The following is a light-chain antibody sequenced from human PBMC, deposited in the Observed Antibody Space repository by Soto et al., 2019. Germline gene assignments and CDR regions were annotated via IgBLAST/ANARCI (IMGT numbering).Light chain of an antibody. J-gene: IGKJ1*01. CDR2: DAA. Sequence: EIVLTQSPVTLSLSPGERVTLSCRASQSVSTYLAWYQQRPGQAPRLLIYDAANRATGIPGRFSGGGSGTDFTLTISSLVPEDFAGYYCQQRGNWPWTFGQGTKVEIK. CDR3: QQRGNWPWT. V-gene: IGKV3-11*01. CDR1: QSVSTY.